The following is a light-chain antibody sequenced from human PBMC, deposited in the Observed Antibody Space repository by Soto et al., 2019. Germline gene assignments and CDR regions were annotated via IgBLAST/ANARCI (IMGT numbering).Light chain of an antibody. J-gene: IGLJ2*01. CDR1: NSNIGSNT. CDR3: AAWDDSLNAVV. V-gene: IGLV1-44*01. CDR2: STN. Sequence: QLVLTQPPSASGTPGQRVTISCSGSNSNIGSNTVDWYQQFPGTAPKLLIHSTNQRPSGVPDRFSGSKSGTSVSLAISGLQSEDEADYSCAAWDDSLNAVVFGGGTKLTVL.